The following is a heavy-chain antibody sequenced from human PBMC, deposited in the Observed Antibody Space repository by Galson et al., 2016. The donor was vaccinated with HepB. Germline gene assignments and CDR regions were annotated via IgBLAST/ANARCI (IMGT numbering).Heavy chain of an antibody. D-gene: IGHD6-13*01. CDR3: ARDKHGSSWPPIFNY. J-gene: IGHJ4*02. V-gene: IGHV3-23*01. CDR2: ITGSGATT. CDR1: GFTFSSFA. Sequence: SLRLSCAASGFTFSSFAMTWVRQPPGKGLEWVSTITGSGATTYYADAVKGRFTISRDNSNSTLSLRMNSLRAEDTAIYYCARDKHGSSWPPIFNYWGQGTLVTVSS.